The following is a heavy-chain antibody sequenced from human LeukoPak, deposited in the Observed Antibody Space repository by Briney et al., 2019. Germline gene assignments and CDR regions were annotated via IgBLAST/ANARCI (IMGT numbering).Heavy chain of an antibody. J-gene: IGHJ4*02. Sequence: PGGSLRLSCAASGFTFSSYGMNWVRQAPGKGLEWVSFISSSSSYIYYADSVKGRFTISRDNAKNSLYLQMNSLRAEDTALYYCARVGSGSYFDYWGQGTLVTVSS. D-gene: IGHD3-22*01. CDR2: ISSSSSYI. CDR3: ARVGSGSYFDY. CDR1: GFTFSSYG. V-gene: IGHV3-21*04.